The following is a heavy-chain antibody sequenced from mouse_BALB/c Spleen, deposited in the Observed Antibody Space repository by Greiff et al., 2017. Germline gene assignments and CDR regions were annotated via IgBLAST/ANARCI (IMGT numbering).Heavy chain of an antibody. CDR1: GFTFSSYA. CDR3: ARQGSSYAMDY. CDR2: ISSGGST. V-gene: IGHV5-6-5*01. Sequence: EVQLVESGGGLVKPGGSLKLSCAASGFTFSSYAMSWVRQTPEKRLEWVASISSGGSTYYPDSVKGRITISRDNARNILYLQMSSLRSEDTAMYYCARQGSSYAMDYWGQGTTLTVSS. D-gene: IGHD1-1*01. J-gene: IGHJ4*01.